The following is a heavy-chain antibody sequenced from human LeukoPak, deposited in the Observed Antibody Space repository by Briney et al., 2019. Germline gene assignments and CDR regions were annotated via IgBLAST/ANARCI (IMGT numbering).Heavy chain of an antibody. Sequence: PGGSLRLSCAASGFTFSSYGMHWVRQAPGKGLEWVAFIRYDGSNKYYADSVKGRFTISRDNSKNTLYLQMNSLRAEDTAVYYCARVGWLPLGYYYYMDVWGKGTTVTVSS. D-gene: IGHD5-12*01. CDR1: GFTFSSYG. CDR2: IRYDGSNK. J-gene: IGHJ6*03. V-gene: IGHV3-30*02. CDR3: ARVGWLPLGYYYYMDV.